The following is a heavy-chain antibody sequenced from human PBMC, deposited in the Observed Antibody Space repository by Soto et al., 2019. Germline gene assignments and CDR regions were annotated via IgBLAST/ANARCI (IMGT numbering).Heavy chain of an antibody. V-gene: IGHV5-51*01. CDR3: ARVPLAERRRLSAFDI. CDR2: IYPGDSDT. D-gene: IGHD1-1*01. CDR1: GYSFTSYW. Sequence: PGESLQISCTGSGYSFTSYWIGWVRQMPGKGLEWMGIIYPGDSDTRYSPSFQGQVTISADKSISTAYLQWSSLKASDTAMYYCARVPLAERRRLSAFDIWGQGTMVTVSS. J-gene: IGHJ3*02.